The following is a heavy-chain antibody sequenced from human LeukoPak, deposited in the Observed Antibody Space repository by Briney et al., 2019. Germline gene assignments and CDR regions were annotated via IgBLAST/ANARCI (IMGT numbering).Heavy chain of an antibody. CDR1: GFTFTSSA. CDR3: ARDVVGYYDSSGSSGDY. J-gene: IGHJ4*02. D-gene: IGHD3-22*01. V-gene: IGHV1-2*02. CDR2: INPNSGGT. Sequence: ASVTVSCKASGFTFTSSAMHWVRQAPGQGLEWMGWINPNSGGTNYAQKFQGRVTMTRDTSISTAYMELSRLRSDDTAVYYCARDVVGYYDSSGSSGDYWGQGTLVTVSS.